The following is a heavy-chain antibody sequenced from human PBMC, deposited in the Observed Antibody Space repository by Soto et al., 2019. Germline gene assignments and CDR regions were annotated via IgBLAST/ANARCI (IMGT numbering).Heavy chain of an antibody. CDR2: INEEGSEK. J-gene: IGHJ6*04. Sequence: EVQLVDSGGGLVQPGGSLRVSCAASGFTFSDYWMSWVRQAPGKGLEWVANINEEGSEKYYVDSVKGRFTISRDNAQNSLDLQMNSLRAAGAAVYYCGGAWLQRVQDPWDVWGKGSTVTVSS. CDR3: GGAWLQRVQDPWDV. V-gene: IGHV3-7*01. CDR1: GFTFSDYW. D-gene: IGHD5-12*01.